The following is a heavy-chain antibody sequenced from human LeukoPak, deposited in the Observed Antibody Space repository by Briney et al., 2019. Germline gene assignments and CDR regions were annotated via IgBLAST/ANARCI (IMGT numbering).Heavy chain of an antibody. Sequence: GGSLRLSCAASGFTFKSYDMNWARQAPGKGLEWVSYIARGSDIIHYADSVKGRFTISRDNAENSLDLQMNSLRVEDTAVYYCAKIRLDYGHDNDFGSWGQGTLVTVSS. CDR1: GFTFKSYD. CDR2: IARGSDII. J-gene: IGHJ4*02. D-gene: IGHD4/OR15-4a*01. V-gene: IGHV3-48*01. CDR3: AKIRLDYGHDNDFGS.